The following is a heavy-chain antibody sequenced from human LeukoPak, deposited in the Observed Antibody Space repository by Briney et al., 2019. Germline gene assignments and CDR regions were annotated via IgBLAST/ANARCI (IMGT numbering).Heavy chain of an antibody. CDR2: IKEDGSDK. CDR1: GFTFSSYW. D-gene: IGHD3/OR15-3a*01. J-gene: IGHJ4*02. Sequence: PGGSLRLSCAASGFTFSSYWMSWVRQAAGKGLEWVANIKEDGSDKYYVDSVKGRFTISRDNAKNSLYLQMNSLRPEDTAVYFCAKYRSSGLVDYDYWGQGTLVTVSS. V-gene: IGHV3-7*01. CDR3: AKYRSSGLVDYDY.